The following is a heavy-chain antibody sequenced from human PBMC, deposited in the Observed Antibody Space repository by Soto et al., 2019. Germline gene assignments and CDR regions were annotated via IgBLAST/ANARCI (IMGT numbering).Heavy chain of an antibody. CDR1: GGSISSEGYY. D-gene: IGHD3-9*01. V-gene: IGHV4-31*03. Sequence: QVQLQESGPGLVKPSQTLSLTCTLSGGSISSEGYYWTWIRQHPGKGLEWIGDFYSSGTTSYNPSLKSRLTISVDPSNNQFSLRLSSVTAADTAMYYCARRHDILTGSDSFDVWGRGTMVTVSS. CDR3: ARRHDILTGSDSFDV. CDR2: FYSSGTT. J-gene: IGHJ3*01.